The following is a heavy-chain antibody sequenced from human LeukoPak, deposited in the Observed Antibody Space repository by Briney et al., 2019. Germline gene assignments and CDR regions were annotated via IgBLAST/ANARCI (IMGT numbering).Heavy chain of an antibody. V-gene: IGHV3-11*01. CDR1: GFTFSDYY. CDR2: ISTSATAI. Sequence: PGGSLRLSCAASGFTFSDYYMNWIRQAPGKGLEWVSYISTSATAIYYADSVKGRFTVPRDNAKNSLYLQMNSLRAEDTALYYCARSGTRLTPYVEGADYWGQGTLVSVSS. D-gene: IGHD4-17*01. J-gene: IGHJ4*02. CDR3: ARSGTRLTPYVEGADY.